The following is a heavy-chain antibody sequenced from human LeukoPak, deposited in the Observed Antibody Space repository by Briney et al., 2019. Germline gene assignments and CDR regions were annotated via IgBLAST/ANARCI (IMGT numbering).Heavy chain of an antibody. CDR3: ARGTSYSTSYSSGWYGEYPHTNWFDP. D-gene: IGHD6-19*01. CDR2: ISAYNGNT. CDR1: GYTFTSYG. J-gene: IGHJ5*02. Sequence: ASVKVSCKASGYTFTSYGISWVRQAPGQGLEWMGWISAYNGNTNYAQKLQGRVTVTTDTSTSTAYMELRSLRSDDTAVYYCARGTSYSTSYSSGWYGEYPHTNWFDPWGQGTLVTVSS. V-gene: IGHV1-18*01.